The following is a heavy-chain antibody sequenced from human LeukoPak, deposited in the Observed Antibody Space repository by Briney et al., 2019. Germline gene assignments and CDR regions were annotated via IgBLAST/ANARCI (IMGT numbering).Heavy chain of an antibody. CDR3: ASGDGFLYYFGF. CDR1: GYTFTTYG. D-gene: IGHD5-24*01. Sequence: ASVKVSCKASGYTFTTYGISWVRQAPGQGLEWMGWISAYNGNTNYAQKLQGRVTMTTDTSTSTAYMELRSLTSDDTAVYYCASGDGFLYYFGFWGQGTLVTVSS. V-gene: IGHV1-18*01. CDR2: ISAYNGNT. J-gene: IGHJ4*02.